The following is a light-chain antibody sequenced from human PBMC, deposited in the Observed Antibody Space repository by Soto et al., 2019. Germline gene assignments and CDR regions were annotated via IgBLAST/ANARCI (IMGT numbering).Light chain of an antibody. Sequence: DIQITQSPSTMSACVGDRVTFTCRASQSINNWLAWYQQRPGTAPKILIYDASTLESGVPSRFSGSGSGTEFSLTISRLQPEDFATYYCQQYSRHWATFGQGTKVDIK. J-gene: IGKJ1*01. CDR3: QQYSRHWAT. CDR1: QSINNW. V-gene: IGKV1-5*01. CDR2: DAS.